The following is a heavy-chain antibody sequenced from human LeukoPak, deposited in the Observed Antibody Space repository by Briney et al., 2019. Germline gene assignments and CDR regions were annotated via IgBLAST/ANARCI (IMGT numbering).Heavy chain of an antibody. CDR3: AREEGIYYDILTGYYDY. CDR2: ISSSSSYI. D-gene: IGHD3-9*01. J-gene: IGHJ4*02. CDR1: GFTSSSYS. Sequence: GGSLRLSCAASGFTSSSYSMNWVRQAPGKGLEWVSSISSSSSYIYYADSVKGRFTISRDNAKNSLYLQMNSLRAEDTAVYYCAREEGIYYDILTGYYDYWGQGALVTVSS. V-gene: IGHV3-21*01.